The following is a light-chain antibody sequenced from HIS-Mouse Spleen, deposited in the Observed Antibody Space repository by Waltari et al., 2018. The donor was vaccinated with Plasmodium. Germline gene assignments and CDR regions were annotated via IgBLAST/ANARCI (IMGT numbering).Light chain of an antibody. CDR3: QAWDSSVV. CDR1: KLGGQY. V-gene: IGLV3-1*01. J-gene: IGLJ2*01. CDR2: QDS. Sequence: SYELTQPPPVSVSPGQTASITCSGDKLGGQYACWYQQKPGQSPVLVIYQDSKRPSGIPERFSGSNSGNTATLTISGTQAMDEADYYCQAWDSSVVFGGGTKLTVL.